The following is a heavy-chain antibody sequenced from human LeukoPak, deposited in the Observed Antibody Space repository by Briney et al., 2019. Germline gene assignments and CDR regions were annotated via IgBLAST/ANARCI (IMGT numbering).Heavy chain of an antibody. CDR2: VNPSGGST. CDR1: GYTFTSYY. V-gene: IGHV1-46*01. J-gene: IGHJ4*02. D-gene: IGHD6-19*01. CDR3: ARSQNLALDDY. Sequence: ASVKVSCKASGYTFTSYYMHWVRQAPGQGLEWMGIVNPSGGSTSYAQKLQGRVTMTRDTSTSTVYMELSSLRSEDTAVYYCARSQNLALDDYWGQGTLVTVSS.